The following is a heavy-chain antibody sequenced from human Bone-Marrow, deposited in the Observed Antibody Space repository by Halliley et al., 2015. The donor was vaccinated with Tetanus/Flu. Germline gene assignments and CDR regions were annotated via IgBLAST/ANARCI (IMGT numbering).Heavy chain of an antibody. V-gene: IGHV3-74*01. CDR2: IESDGSTT. Sequence: SLILSCAVSGFSFSSTLMHWFRQAPGKGLVWVARIESDGSTTNYADSVKGRFTISRDNAKNTLYLQMNSLRGEDTAVYYCARAGPFWGQGTLVTVSS. J-gene: IGHJ4*02. CDR1: GFSFSSTL. CDR3: ARAGPF.